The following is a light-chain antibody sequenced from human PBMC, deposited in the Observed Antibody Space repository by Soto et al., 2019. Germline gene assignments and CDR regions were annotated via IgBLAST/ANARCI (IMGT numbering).Light chain of an antibody. Sequence: DIQMTQSPSSLSASVGDRVTITCRASQDISVYLAWYQQKPGKVPKLLIYSASTLQSGVPSRFSGSGSGTDFTVTISSLQTEDVATYYCQKFNTAPLTFSQGTRLEIK. CDR1: QDISVY. CDR2: SAS. CDR3: QKFNTAPLT. J-gene: IGKJ5*01. V-gene: IGKV1-27*01.